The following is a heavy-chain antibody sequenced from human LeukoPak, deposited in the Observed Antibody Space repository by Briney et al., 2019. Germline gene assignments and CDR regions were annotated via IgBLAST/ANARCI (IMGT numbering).Heavy chain of an antibody. Sequence: GVSLRLSCAASGFTFSSYAMSWVRQAPGKGLEWVSAISGSGGSTYYADSVKGRFTISRDNSKNTLYLQMNSLRAEDTAVYYCAKAGYGSGSYYTLCHFDYWGQGTLVTVSS. CDR2: ISGSGGST. D-gene: IGHD3-10*01. CDR1: GFTFSSYA. CDR3: AKAGYGSGSYYTLCHFDY. J-gene: IGHJ4*02. V-gene: IGHV3-23*01.